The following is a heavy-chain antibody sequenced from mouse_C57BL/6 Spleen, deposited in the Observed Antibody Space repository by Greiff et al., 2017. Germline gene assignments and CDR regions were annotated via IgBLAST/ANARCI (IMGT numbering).Heavy chain of an antibody. V-gene: IGHV1-15*01. CDR3: TRRDDGSCFAY. D-gene: IGHD2-3*01. CDR1: GYTFTGYE. J-gene: IGHJ3*01. Sequence: VQLQQSGAELVRPGASVTLSCKASGYTFTGYEMPWVKQTPVHGLEWIGAIDPGTGGTAYTEKFKGKAILTADTSSSTAYMELRSLTSEDSAVYYCTRRDDGSCFAYWGQGTPVTVSS. CDR2: IDPGTGGT.